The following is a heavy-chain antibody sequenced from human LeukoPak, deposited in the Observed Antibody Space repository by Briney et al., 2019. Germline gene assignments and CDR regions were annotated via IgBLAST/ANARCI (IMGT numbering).Heavy chain of an antibody. CDR3: ARGRPHGNDY. CDR1: GFIFSSYW. J-gene: IGHJ4*02. Sequence: GGSLRLSCAASGFIFSSYWMNWVRQAPGKGLVWVSRIASDGSSTTYADSVKGRFSISRDNAKNTLYLQMNSLRVEDTAVYYCARGRPHGNDYWGQGTLVTVSS. CDR2: IASDGSST. V-gene: IGHV3-74*01. D-gene: IGHD4-23*01.